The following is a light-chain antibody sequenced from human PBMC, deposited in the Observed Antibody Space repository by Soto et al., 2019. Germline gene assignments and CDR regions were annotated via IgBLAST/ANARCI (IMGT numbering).Light chain of an antibody. CDR3: FSFTTDWTHV. J-gene: IGLJ1*01. CDR1: SSDVGAYNY. Sequence: VLTQPASVSGSPGQSITISCTGTSSDVGAYNYVSWFQQHPGKAPTLIISEVSNRPSGVSNRFSGSKSGNAASLTISGLQAEDEADYFCFSFTTDWTHVFGTGTKV. V-gene: IGLV2-14*01. CDR2: EVS.